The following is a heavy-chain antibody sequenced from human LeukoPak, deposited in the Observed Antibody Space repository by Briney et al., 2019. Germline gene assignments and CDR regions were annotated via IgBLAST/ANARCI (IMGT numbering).Heavy chain of an antibody. Sequence: TSETLSLTCTVSGGSISSGGYYWSWIRQPPGKGLEWIGYIYHSGSTYYNPSLKSRVTISVDRSKNQFSLKLSSVTAADTAVYYCASGGNSSSATDYWGQGTLVTVSS. V-gene: IGHV4-30-2*01. J-gene: IGHJ4*02. D-gene: IGHD6-6*01. CDR3: ASGGNSSSATDY. CDR2: IYHSGST. CDR1: GGSISSGGYY.